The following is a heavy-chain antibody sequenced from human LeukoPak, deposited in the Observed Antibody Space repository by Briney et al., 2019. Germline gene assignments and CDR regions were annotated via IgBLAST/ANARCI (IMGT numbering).Heavy chain of an antibody. J-gene: IGHJ4*02. CDR3: AKDMVPADQPEYYFDY. D-gene: IGHD2-2*01. CDR2: FSGSGIRT. Sequence: PGGSLRLSCAASGFTFSSYAMTWVRQAPGKGLEWVSTFSGSGIRTYYADSVKGGFSISRDESKNTLYLQMYSLRAEDTAVYYCAKDMVPADQPEYYFDYWGQGTLVTVSS. CDR1: GFTFSSYA. V-gene: IGHV3-23*01.